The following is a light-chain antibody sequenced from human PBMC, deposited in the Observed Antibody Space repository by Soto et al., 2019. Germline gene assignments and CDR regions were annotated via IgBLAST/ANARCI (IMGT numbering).Light chain of an antibody. J-gene: IGLJ2*01. CDR2: DVT. CDR1: SSDVGAYNY. Sequence: QSVLTQPASVSGSPGQSITISCTGTSSDVGAYNYVSWYQHHPGQAPKLMLYDVTNRPSGVSNRFTGSKSGNTASLTISGLQAEDEADYYCSSYTTSSTLVFGGGTKVTV. V-gene: IGLV2-14*03. CDR3: SSYTTSSTLV.